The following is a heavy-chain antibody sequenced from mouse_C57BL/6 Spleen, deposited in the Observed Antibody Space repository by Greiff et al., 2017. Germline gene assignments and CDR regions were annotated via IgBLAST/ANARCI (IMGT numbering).Heavy chain of an antibody. CDR2: ISSGSSTI. Sequence: VQLKESGGGLVKPGGSLKLSCAASGFTFSDYGMHWVRQAPEKGLEWVAYISSGSSTIYYADTVKGRFTISRDNAKNTLFLQMTSLRSEDTAMYYCARGETGTIDYWGQGTTLTVSS. D-gene: IGHD4-1*01. J-gene: IGHJ2*01. CDR3: ARGETGTIDY. CDR1: GFTFSDYG. V-gene: IGHV5-17*01.